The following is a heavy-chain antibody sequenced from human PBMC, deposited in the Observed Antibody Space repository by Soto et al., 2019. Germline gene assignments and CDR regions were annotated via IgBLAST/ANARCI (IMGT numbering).Heavy chain of an antibody. CDR3: ARALREELPIYYFDS. CDR1: GFSLSKARMG. CDR2: IFWNDER. V-gene: IGHV2-26*01. Sequence: QVTLKESGPVLVKPTETLTLTCTVSGFSLSKARMGVSWIRQPPGKALEWLAHIFWNDERSYNTSLKSRLTISRDTSKSQVVLTMTNVDPVDTGTYFCARALREELPIYYFDSWGQGTLVTVSS. J-gene: IGHJ4*02. D-gene: IGHD1-7*01.